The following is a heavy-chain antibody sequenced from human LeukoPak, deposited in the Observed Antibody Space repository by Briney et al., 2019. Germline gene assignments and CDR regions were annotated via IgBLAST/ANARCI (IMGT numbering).Heavy chain of an antibody. CDR3: AKVSLNMVNDAFDI. CDR1: GFTFSYYG. CDR2: IRYVERDK. J-gene: IGHJ3*02. D-gene: IGHD4/OR15-4a*01. Sequence: GGSLRLSCVASGFTFSYYGMHWVRQAPGKGLEWVAFIRYVERDKYYADSVKGRFTISRDNSKNTLYLQMNSLRAEDTAMYYCAKVSLNMVNDAFDIWGQGTMVSVSS. V-gene: IGHV3-30*02.